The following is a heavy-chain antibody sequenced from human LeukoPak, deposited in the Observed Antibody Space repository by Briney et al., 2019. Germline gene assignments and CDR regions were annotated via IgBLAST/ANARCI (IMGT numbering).Heavy chain of an antibody. Sequence: PGRSLRLSCAASGFTFDDYAMHWVRQAPGKGLEWVSGISWNSGSIVYADSVKGRFTICRDNAKNSLYVQMNSLRAEDMALYYCARDSGSYLGPYYFDYWGQGTLVTVSS. CDR1: GFTFDDYA. D-gene: IGHD1-26*01. CDR2: ISWNSGSI. J-gene: IGHJ4*02. CDR3: ARDSGSYLGPYYFDY. V-gene: IGHV3-9*03.